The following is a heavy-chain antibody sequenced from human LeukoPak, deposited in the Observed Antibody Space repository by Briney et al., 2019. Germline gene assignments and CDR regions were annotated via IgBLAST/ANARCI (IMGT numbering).Heavy chain of an antibody. CDR3: ACHSSGWSGAFDI. J-gene: IGHJ3*02. Sequence: ASEKLSFNSSVHTFTVYYMHWVRHSPGQAPEWMGWINPNSDDTNYAQKFQGRVTMTRDTSITTAYMELSRLRSDDTAVYYCACHSSGWSGAFDIWGQGTMVTVSS. V-gene: IGHV1-2*02. CDR1: VHTFTVYY. CDR2: INPNSDDT. D-gene: IGHD6-19*01.